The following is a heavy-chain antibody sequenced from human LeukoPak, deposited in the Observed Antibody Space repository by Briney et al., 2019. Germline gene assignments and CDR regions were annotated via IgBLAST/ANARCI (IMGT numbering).Heavy chain of an antibody. J-gene: IGHJ3*02. Sequence: GGSLRLSCAASGFTFSSYAMSWVRQAPGKGLEWVSAISGSGGSTYYADSVKGRFTISRDNSKNTLYLQMNSLRAEDTAVYYCAKVMGRVSSSWFDAFDIWGQGTMVTVSS. V-gene: IGHV3-23*01. CDR2: ISGSGGST. D-gene: IGHD6-13*01. CDR1: GFTFSSYA. CDR3: AKVMGRVSSSWFDAFDI.